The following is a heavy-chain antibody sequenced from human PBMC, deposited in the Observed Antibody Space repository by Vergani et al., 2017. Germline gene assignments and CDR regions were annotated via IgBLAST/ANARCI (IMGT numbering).Heavy chain of an antibody. J-gene: IGHJ4*02. CDR3: TRHVPCGDGACLHFDH. Sequence: EVMLVQSGAEVKKPGESLKISCKYSESSFISNEIAWVRQMSGKGLQWMGNINPIDSKIAYSPSFQGKAIMSLDKSTTTAYLQWRSLKASDPAIYYCTRHVPCGDGACLHFDHWGQGTQVTVSS. D-gene: IGHD2-21*01. CDR1: ESSFISNE. V-gene: IGHV5-51*01. CDR2: INPIDSKI.